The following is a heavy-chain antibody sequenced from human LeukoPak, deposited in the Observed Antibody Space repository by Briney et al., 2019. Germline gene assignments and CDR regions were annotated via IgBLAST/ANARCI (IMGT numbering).Heavy chain of an antibody. Sequence: GRSLRLSCAASGFTFSSYGMHWVRQAPGKGLEWVAVISYDGSNKYYADSVKGRFTISRDNSKNTLYLQMNSLRAEDTAVYYCAKDLPNYKIAVAGPFDYWGQGTLATVSS. V-gene: IGHV3-30*18. D-gene: IGHD6-19*01. J-gene: IGHJ4*02. CDR3: AKDLPNYKIAVAGPFDY. CDR1: GFTFSSYG. CDR2: ISYDGSNK.